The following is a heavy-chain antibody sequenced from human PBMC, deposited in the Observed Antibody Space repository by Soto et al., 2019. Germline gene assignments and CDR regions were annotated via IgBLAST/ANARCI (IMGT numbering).Heavy chain of an antibody. V-gene: IGHV5-51*01. CDR3: ARRVAARPPYYYMDG. Sequence: LGESLKISCKGSGYSFTSYWIGWVRQMPGKGLEWMGIIYPGDSDTRHSPSFQGQVTISADKSISTAYLQWSSLKASDTAMYYCARRVAARPPYYYMDGWGKGTTVTVSS. D-gene: IGHD6-6*01. J-gene: IGHJ6*03. CDR2: IYPGDSDT. CDR1: GYSFTSYW.